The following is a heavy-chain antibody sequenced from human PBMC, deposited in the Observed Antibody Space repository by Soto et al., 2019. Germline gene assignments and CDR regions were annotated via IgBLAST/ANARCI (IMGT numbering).Heavy chain of an antibody. Sequence: ASVKVSCKASGYTFTSYGISWVRQAPGQGLEWMGWISAYNGNTNYAQKHQGRVTMTTDTSTSTANKELRSLRSDDTAVYYCARGGMIVVVIDFDYWGQGTLVTVSS. J-gene: IGHJ4*02. CDR1: GYTFTSYG. V-gene: IGHV1-18*01. D-gene: IGHD3-22*01. CDR2: ISAYNGNT. CDR3: ARGGMIVVVIDFDY.